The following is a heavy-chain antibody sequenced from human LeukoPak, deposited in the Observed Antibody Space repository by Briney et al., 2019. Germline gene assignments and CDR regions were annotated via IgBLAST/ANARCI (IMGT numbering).Heavy chain of an antibody. CDR3: ARDRGNQRGYYYYYMDV. CDR2: ISSSSSTI. Sequence: GGSLRLSCAASGFTFSSYEMNWVRQAPGKGLEWVSYISSSSSTIYYADSVKGRFTISRDNAKNSLYLQMNSLRAEDTAVYYCARDRGNQRGYYYYYMDVWGKGTTVTVSS. D-gene: IGHD1-14*01. V-gene: IGHV3-48*03. CDR1: GFTFSSYE. J-gene: IGHJ6*03.